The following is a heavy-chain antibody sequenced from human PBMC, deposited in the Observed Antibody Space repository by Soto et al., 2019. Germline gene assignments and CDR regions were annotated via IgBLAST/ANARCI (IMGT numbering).Heavy chain of an antibody. Sequence: QVHLVQSGAEVKKPGASVKVSCKGSGYAFTTYGITWVRQAPGQGLEWMGWISAHNGNTNYAQKLQGSVTVTSDTSTSTAYMELRSMRSDDTAVYYCARGRYGDYWGQGALVTVSS. V-gene: IGHV1-18*01. D-gene: IGHD1-1*01. J-gene: IGHJ4*02. CDR3: ARGRYGDY. CDR2: ISAHNGNT. CDR1: GYAFTTYG.